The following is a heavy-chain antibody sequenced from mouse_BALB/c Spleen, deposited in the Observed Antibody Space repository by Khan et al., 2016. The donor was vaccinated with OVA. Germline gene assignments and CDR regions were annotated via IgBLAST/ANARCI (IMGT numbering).Heavy chain of an antibody. CDR2: VSTGGSYT. Sequence: EVELVESGGDLVKPGGSLKLSCAASGFTFSTYGMSWVRQAPDKRLEWVATVSTGGSYTYYPDSVKGRFTISRDNAKNTLYLQMIGLRSEDTDMFDCTRLAYYYDSEGFAYWGQGTLVTVSA. D-gene: IGHD1-1*01. J-gene: IGHJ3*01. V-gene: IGHV5-6*01. CDR3: TRLAYYYDSEGFAY. CDR1: GFTFSTYG.